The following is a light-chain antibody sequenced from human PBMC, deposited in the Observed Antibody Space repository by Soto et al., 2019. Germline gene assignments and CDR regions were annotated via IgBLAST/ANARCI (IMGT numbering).Light chain of an antibody. Sequence: IVMTQSPATLSVSPGERVTLSCRASANVGTNVAWYQQKPGQAPRLLIYDSSTRATGIPDTFSGSGSMTDFTLTFSSLHPEESAVYYCQQYNNWALSFGGGTKVEI. CDR2: DSS. V-gene: IGKV3D-15*01. CDR1: ANVGTN. CDR3: QQYNNWALS. J-gene: IGKJ4*01.